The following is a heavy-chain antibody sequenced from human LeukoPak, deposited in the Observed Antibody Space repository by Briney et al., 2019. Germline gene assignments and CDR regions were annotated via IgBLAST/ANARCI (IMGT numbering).Heavy chain of an antibody. V-gene: IGHV1-18*01. Sequence: ASVKVSCKASGYTLSDYGVSWVRQAPGQGLEWMGRISTYSDNTNYAQKFQGRVTVTTDTATNTAYMELRNLTSDDTAVYYCARDGMQLWLRGYFDLWGRGTLVTVSS. J-gene: IGHJ2*01. CDR3: ARDGMQLWLRGYFDL. CDR2: ISTYSDNT. CDR1: GYTLSDYG. D-gene: IGHD5-18*01.